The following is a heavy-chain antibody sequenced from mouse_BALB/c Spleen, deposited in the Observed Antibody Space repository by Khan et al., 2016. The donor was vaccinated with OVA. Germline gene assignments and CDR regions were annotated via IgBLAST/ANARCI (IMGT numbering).Heavy chain of an antibody. CDR3: ALYGSRGDY. Sequence: QVELPPSGAALLPPFSSVPLSCKATGLKGSSYRKEWVTQRPGKGAEGVGPILPGSGNTNYNEKFKGKATFTADTSSNTAYMQLSSLTSEDSAVYYCALYGSRGDYWGQGTTLTVSS. CDR1: GLKGSSYR. J-gene: IGHJ2*01. V-gene: IGHV1-9*01. CDR2: ILPGSGNT. D-gene: IGHD1-1*01.